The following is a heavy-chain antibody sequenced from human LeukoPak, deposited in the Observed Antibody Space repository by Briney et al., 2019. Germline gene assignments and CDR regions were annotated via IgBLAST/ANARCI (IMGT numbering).Heavy chain of an antibody. CDR2: IRYDGSNK. CDR1: GFSFSSYG. V-gene: IGHV3-30*02. Sequence: GGSLRLSCAASGFSFSSYGMHWVRQAPGKGLEWVAFIRYDGSNKYYADSVKGRFTISRDNSKNTLYLQMNSLRPEDTAFYYCAKDSEARTTSWYYHFDLWGRGTLVAVSS. D-gene: IGHD6-13*01. J-gene: IGHJ2*01. CDR3: AKDSEARTTSWYYHFDL.